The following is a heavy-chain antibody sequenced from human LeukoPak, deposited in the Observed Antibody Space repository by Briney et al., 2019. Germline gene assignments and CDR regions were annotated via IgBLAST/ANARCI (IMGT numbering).Heavy chain of an antibody. CDR3: ARDGDPGYSSSWYRIEKEHNGGFDY. D-gene: IGHD6-13*01. CDR2: IWYDGSNK. CDR1: GFTFSSYG. J-gene: IGHJ4*02. V-gene: IGHV3-33*01. Sequence: GGSLRLSCAASGFTFSSYGMTWVRQAPGKGLEWVAVIWYDGSNKYYADSVKGRFTISRDNSKNTLYLQMNSLRAEDTAVYYCARDGDPGYSSSWYRIEKEHNGGFDYWGQGTLVTVSS.